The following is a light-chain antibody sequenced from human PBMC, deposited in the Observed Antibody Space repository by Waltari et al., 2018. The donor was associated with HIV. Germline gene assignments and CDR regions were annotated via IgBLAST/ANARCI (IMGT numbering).Light chain of an antibody. CDR2: GKN. CDR3: NSRDSSGNPPHVV. CDR1: SLRSYY. V-gene: IGLV3-19*01. J-gene: IGLJ2*01. Sequence: SSELTQDPAVSVALGQTVRITCQGDSLRSYYASWYQQKPGQAPVLVICGKNNRPSGIPDRFSGSSSGNTASLTITGAQAEDEADYYCNSRDSSGNPPHVVFGGGTKLTVL.